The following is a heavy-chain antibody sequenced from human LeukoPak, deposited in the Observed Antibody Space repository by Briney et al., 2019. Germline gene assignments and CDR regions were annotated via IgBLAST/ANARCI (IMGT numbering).Heavy chain of an antibody. V-gene: IGHV3-53*01. Sequence: AGGFLELPCSAPGLPLSNSYKSRVRPGPGKGPGWVSIIYNDGSTYYADSMKGRFTISRDNSRNTLYLQVNSLRAEDTAMYYCARNILFAFDIWGQGKMVTVSS. CDR1: GLPLSNSY. J-gene: IGHJ3*02. CDR2: IYNDGST. CDR3: ARNILFAFDI.